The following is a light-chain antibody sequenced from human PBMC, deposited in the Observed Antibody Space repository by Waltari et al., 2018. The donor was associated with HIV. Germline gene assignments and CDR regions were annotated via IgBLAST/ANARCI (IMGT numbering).Light chain of an antibody. CDR2: EVK. CDR3: SSYSASGTLVL. J-gene: IGLJ2*01. CDR1: SSDVGASDY. V-gene: IGLV2-14*01. Sequence: QSALTQPASVSGSPGQSISISCSGTSSDVGASDYVSWYHQHPGEAPTLILYEVKQRPSGISNRFSGSKSGNTASLTISGLQVEDEAHYYCSSYSASGTLVLFGGGTRLTVL.